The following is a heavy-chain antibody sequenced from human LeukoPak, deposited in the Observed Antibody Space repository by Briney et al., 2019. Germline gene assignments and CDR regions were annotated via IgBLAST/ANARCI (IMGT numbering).Heavy chain of an antibody. CDR2: ISYDGSNK. V-gene: IGHV3-30-3*01. J-gene: IGHJ4*02. CDR1: GFTFSSYA. D-gene: IGHD3-22*01. CDR3: ARAYDSSGYFDY. Sequence: GGSLRLSCAASGFTFSSYAMHWVRQAPGKGLEWVAVISYDGSNKYYADSVKGRFTISRDNSKNTLYLQMNSLRAEDTAVYCCARAYDSSGYFDYWGQGTLVTVSS.